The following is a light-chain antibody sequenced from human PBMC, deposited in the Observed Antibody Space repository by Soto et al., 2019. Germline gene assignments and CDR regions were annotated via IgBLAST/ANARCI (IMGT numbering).Light chain of an antibody. Sequence: DIQLTQSPSFLSASVGDRVTITCRASQGIRDFLAWYQQKPGQPPKLLIYAASTLQTGVPTRFSGIESGTEFNLIISNLQPADFATYYCQQFNVYPLTFGGGTKVEIK. CDR2: AAS. CDR1: QGIRDF. V-gene: IGKV1-9*01. CDR3: QQFNVYPLT. J-gene: IGKJ4*01.